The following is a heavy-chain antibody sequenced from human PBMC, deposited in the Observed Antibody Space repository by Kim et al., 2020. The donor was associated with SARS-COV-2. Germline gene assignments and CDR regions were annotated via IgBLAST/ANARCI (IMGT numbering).Heavy chain of an antibody. CDR3: ARDLRITGTTRAFDI. J-gene: IGHJ3*02. Sequence: SVKVSCKASGGTFSSYAISWVRQAPGQGLEWMGGIIPIFGTANYAHKFQGRVTITADESTSTAYMELSSLRSEDTAVYYCARDLRITGTTRAFDIWGQGTMVTVSS. CDR2: IIPIFGTA. CDR1: GGTFSSYA. D-gene: IGHD1-20*01. V-gene: IGHV1-69*13.